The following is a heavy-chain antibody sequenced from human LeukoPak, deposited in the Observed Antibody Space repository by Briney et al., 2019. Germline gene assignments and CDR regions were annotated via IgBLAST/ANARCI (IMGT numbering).Heavy chain of an antibody. J-gene: IGHJ4*02. D-gene: IGHD3-10*01. V-gene: IGHV2-5*02. CDR1: GFSLSTRGVG. Sequence: SCPTLLYPTQTLTLTCTFTGFSLSTRGVGVGWIRKPPGKALEWFSVNYLDDEKRYSPSLKSRLSITKDTSQNPVVRTMSNMDPMDTATYYCAQSSSYEYGSGIYLPLRYFDYWGQGTLVTVSS. CDR2: NYLDDEK. CDR3: AQSSSYEYGSGIYLPLRYFDY.